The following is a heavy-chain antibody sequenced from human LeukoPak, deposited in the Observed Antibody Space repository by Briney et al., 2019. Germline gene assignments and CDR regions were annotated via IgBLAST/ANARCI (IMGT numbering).Heavy chain of an antibody. Sequence: PGGSLRLSCAASGFTVSSNYMSWVRQAPGKGLEWVSVIYSGGSTYYADSVKGRFTISRDNSNNTLYLQMNSLRAEDTAVYYCARASPYGGNSFDYWGQGTLVTVSS. D-gene: IGHD4-23*01. CDR1: GFTVSSNY. CDR2: IYSGGST. J-gene: IGHJ4*02. CDR3: ARASPYGGNSFDY. V-gene: IGHV3-53*01.